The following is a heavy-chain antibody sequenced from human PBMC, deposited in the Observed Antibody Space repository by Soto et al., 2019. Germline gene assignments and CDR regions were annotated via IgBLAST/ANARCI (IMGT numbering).Heavy chain of an antibody. D-gene: IGHD3-16*01. CDR1: GFTFSSYS. Sequence: EVQLVESGGGLVKPGGSLRLSCAASGFTFSSYSMNWVRQAPGKGLERVSSISSSSSYIYYADSVKGRFTISRDNAKNSLYLQMNSLRAEDTAVYYCARAIYDDIWGFDYWGQGTLVTVSS. CDR2: ISSSSSYI. CDR3: ARAIYDDIWGFDY. V-gene: IGHV3-21*01. J-gene: IGHJ4*02.